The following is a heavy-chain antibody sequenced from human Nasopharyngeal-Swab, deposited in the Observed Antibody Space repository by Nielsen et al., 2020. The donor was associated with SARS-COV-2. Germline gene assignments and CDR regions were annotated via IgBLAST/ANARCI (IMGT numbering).Heavy chain of an antibody. Sequence: GESLKISCAASGFTFSSYAMHWVRQAPGKGLEWVSTIGGSGGSTNYADSVKGRFTISRDNPENTLYLQMNTLRAEDTAVYYCANRRGGSWHPYCFDYWGQGTLVTVSS. V-gene: IGHV3-23*01. CDR1: GFTFSSYA. D-gene: IGHD6-13*01. CDR2: IGGSGGST. J-gene: IGHJ4*02. CDR3: ANRRGGSWHPYCFDY.